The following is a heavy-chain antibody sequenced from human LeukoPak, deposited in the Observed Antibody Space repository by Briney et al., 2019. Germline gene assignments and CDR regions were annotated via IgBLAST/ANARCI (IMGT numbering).Heavy chain of an antibody. Sequence: GGSLRLSCAASGFTFSNYWMHWVRQTPGKGLVWVSRIHSDGSSTTYADSVKGRFTISRDNAKNTLYLQMNSLTAEDTAVYYCAKGGSKAPDYWGQGTLVTVSS. CDR2: IHSDGSST. J-gene: IGHJ4*02. CDR1: GFTFSNYW. CDR3: AKGGSKAPDY. D-gene: IGHD4-11*01. V-gene: IGHV3-74*01.